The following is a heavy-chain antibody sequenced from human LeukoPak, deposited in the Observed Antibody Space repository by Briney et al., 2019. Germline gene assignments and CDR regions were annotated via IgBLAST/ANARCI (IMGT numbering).Heavy chain of an antibody. CDR3: ARRGRGVQQLVRWFDP. CDR2: IYYSGST. Sequence: SETLSLTCTVSGGSISSGGYYWSWIRQRPGKGLEWIGYIYYSGSTYYNPSLKSRVTISVDTSKNQFSLKLSSVTAADTAVYYCARRGRGVQQLVRWFDPWGQGTLVTVSS. V-gene: IGHV4-31*03. D-gene: IGHD6-13*01. J-gene: IGHJ5*02. CDR1: GGSISSGGYY.